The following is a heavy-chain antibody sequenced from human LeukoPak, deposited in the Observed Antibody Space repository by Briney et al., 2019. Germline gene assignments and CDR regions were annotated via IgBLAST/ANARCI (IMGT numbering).Heavy chain of an antibody. J-gene: IGHJ4*02. CDR1: GGSIRSSSYY. CDR2: IYYSGST. V-gene: IGHV4-39*01. D-gene: IGHD3-9*01. Sequence: SETLSLTCTVSGGSIRSSSYYWGWIRQPPGKGLEWIGNIYYSGSTYYNPSLKSRVTISVDTAKKQFSLKLTSVTAADTAVYYCARTRYFDWLLFDYWGQGTLVTVSS. CDR3: ARTRYFDWLLFDY.